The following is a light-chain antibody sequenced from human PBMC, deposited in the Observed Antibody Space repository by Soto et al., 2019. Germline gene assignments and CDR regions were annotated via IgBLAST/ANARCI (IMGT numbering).Light chain of an antibody. CDR1: QSVSSSY. V-gene: IGKV3-20*01. CDR2: GAS. Sequence: EIVLTQSPGTLSLSPGERATLSCRASQSVSSSYLAWYQQKPGQAPRLLIYGASSRATGIPDRFSGSGSGTDFTLTISRLEPEDFAVYYCQQYKDWPPAFGGGTKVDIK. CDR3: QQYKDWPPA. J-gene: IGKJ4*01.